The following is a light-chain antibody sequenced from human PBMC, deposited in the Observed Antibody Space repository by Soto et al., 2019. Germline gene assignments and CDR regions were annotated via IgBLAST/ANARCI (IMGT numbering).Light chain of an antibody. J-gene: IGLJ2*01. CDR3: SSYTSSRTVV. CDR1: SSDVGGYNY. CDR2: DVS. V-gene: IGLV2-14*01. Sequence: QSALTQPASVSGSPGQSITISCTGTSSDVGGYNYVSWSQQHPGKAPKLMIYDVSNRPSGVSNRFSGSKSGNTASLTISGHQAEDEADYCCSSYTSSRTVVFGGGTKLNGL.